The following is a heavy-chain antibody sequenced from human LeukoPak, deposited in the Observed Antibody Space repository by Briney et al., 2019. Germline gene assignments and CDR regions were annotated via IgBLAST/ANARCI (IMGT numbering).Heavy chain of an antibody. V-gene: IGHV3-7*04. CDR2: IRQDGSET. CDR1: GFTFTTYW. J-gene: IGHJ4*02. Sequence: GGSLRLSCTASGFTFTTYWMSWVRQAPGKGLEWVANIRQDGSETYYADSMKGRFTISRDNAKSSLYLHMNSLRAEDTAVYYCAKDSSGWYSLFDYWGQGTLVTVSS. D-gene: IGHD6-19*01. CDR3: AKDSSGWYSLFDY.